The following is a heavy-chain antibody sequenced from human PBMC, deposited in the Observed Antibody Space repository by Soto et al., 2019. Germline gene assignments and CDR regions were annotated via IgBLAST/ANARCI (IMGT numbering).Heavy chain of an antibody. CDR2: ISARNGDT. D-gene: IGHD1-1*01. CDR1: GYTCTSYG. J-gene: IGHJ4*02. CDR3: ARGRYGDY. Sequence: QVHLVQSGAEVKKPGASVKVSCKGSGYTCTSYGITWVRQAPGQGLEWMGWISARNGDTDYAQKLQGRVTVTRDTSTSTAYMELRSLRSDDTALYYCARGRYGDYWGQGALVTVSS. V-gene: IGHV1-18*01.